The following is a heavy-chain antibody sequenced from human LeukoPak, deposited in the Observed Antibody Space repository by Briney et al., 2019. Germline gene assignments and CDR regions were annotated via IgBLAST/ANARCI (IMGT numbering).Heavy chain of an antibody. CDR3: ARDRDGYNPHFDY. CDR2: INPNSGGT. V-gene: IGHV1-2*02. CDR1: GYTFTGYY. D-gene: IGHD5-24*01. J-gene: IGHJ4*02. Sequence: ASVKVSCKASGYTFTGYYMHWVRQAPGQGLEWMGWINPNSGGTNYAQKFQGRVTMTRGTSISTAYMELSRLRSDDTAVYYCARDRDGYNPHFDYWGQGTLVTVSS.